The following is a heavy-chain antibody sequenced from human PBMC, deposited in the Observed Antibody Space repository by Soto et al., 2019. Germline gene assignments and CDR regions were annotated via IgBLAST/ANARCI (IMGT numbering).Heavy chain of an antibody. J-gene: IGHJ4*02. CDR2: IYYSGSA. V-gene: IGHV4-39*01. CDR3: ARRPLVRGIIPYYFDS. Sequence: QLQLQESGPGLVKPSETLSLTCTVSGGSINTSSFYWGWVRQPPGKRLAWIGSIYYSGSAYYNPSLTSRLTISVDTSKNQFSLNLSSVTAADTAVYFCARRPLVRGIIPYYFDSWGQGTLVTVSS. CDR1: GGSINTSSFY. D-gene: IGHD3-10*01.